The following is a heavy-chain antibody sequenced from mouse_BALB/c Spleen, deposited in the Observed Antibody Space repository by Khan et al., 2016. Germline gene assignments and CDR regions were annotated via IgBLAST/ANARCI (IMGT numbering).Heavy chain of an antibody. Sequence: QVQLKESGPGLVAPSQSLSITCTVSGFSLTGYGVNWVRQPPGKGLEWLGKIWGDGWTDYNSVLKSRVSIIKDNSKSQVFLKMNSLQTDDTANYYCSSDYDGSAYWGQGTLVIVSA. V-gene: IGHV2-6-7*01. CDR3: SSDYDGSAY. CDR2: IWGDGWT. D-gene: IGHD2-12*01. J-gene: IGHJ3*01. CDR1: GFSLTGYG.